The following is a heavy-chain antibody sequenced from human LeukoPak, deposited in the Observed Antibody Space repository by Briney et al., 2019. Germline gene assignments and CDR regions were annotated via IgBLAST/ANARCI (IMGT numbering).Heavy chain of an antibody. D-gene: IGHD2-21*01. V-gene: IGHV1-2*02. CDR3: ARDSPTYPFDY. CDR1: GYTFTGYY. Sequence: ASVKVSCKASGYTFTGYYMHWVRQAPGQGLEWMGWINPNSGGTNYAQKFQGRVTMTRDMSTSTVYMELSSLRSEDTAVYYCARDSPTYPFDYWGQGTLVTVSS. CDR2: INPNSGGT. J-gene: IGHJ4*02.